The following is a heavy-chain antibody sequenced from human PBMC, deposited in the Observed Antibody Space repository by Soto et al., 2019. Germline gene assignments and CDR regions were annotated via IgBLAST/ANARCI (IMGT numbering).Heavy chain of an antibody. V-gene: IGHV4-34*01. CDR3: ASNFGVRRLDP. D-gene: IGHD3-10*01. CDR2: INDSGTS. Sequence: PSETLSLTCAFSGGSFSAYYWSWIRQPPGKGLEWIGEINDSGTSNYNPSLKSRVAILLDTSKSQFSLKLSSVTAADTAVYYCASNFGVRRLDPWGQGTMGTVSP. J-gene: IGHJ5*02. CDR1: GGSFSAYY.